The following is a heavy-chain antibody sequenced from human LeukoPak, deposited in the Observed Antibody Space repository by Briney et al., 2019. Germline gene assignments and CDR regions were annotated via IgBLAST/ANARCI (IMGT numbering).Heavy chain of an antibody. CDR2: INHSGST. J-gene: IGHJ6*03. Sequence: PSETLSLTCAVYGGSFSGYYWSWIRQPPGKGLEWIGEINHSGSTNYNPSLKSRVIISVDTSKNQFSLKLSSVTAADTAVYYCARRGYYGSGSYSYYYYYMDVWGKGTTVTVSS. CDR3: ARRGYYGSGSYSYYYYYMDV. CDR1: GGSFSGYY. D-gene: IGHD3-10*01. V-gene: IGHV4-34*01.